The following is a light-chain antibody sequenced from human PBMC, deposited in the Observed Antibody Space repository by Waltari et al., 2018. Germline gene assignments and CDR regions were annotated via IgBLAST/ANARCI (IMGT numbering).Light chain of an antibody. CDR1: QSVSSN. CDR3: QQYNNWPPLT. Sequence: EIVMTQSPATLSVSPGERATLSCRASQSVSSNLACYQQKPGQAPRRLIYGASTRATCIPARFSGSGSGTEFTLTISSLQSEDFAVYYCQQYNNWPPLTFGGGTKVEIK. CDR2: GAS. V-gene: IGKV3-15*01. J-gene: IGKJ4*01.